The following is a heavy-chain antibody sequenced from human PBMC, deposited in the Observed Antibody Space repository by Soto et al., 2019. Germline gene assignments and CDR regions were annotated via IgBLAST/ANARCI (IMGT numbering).Heavy chain of an antibody. CDR3: AKHSGGSCYSNTDY. Sequence: GGSLRLSCAASGFTFSSYSMNWVRQAPGKGLEWVSYISSSSSTIYYADSVKGRFTISRDNSKNTLYLQMNSLRAEDTAVYYCAKHSGGSCYSNTDYWGQGTPVTVSS. V-gene: IGHV3-48*01. J-gene: IGHJ4*02. CDR1: GFTFSSYS. CDR2: ISSSSSTI. D-gene: IGHD2-15*01.